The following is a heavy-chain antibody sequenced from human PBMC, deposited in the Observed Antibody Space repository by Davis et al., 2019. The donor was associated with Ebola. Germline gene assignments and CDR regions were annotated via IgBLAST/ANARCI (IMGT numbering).Heavy chain of an antibody. CDR1: GFTLSSYW. J-gene: IGHJ4*02. V-gene: IGHV3-33*08. Sequence: GGSLRLSCAASGFTLSSYWMHWVRQAPGKVLEWVAVIWYDGSNKYYADSVKGRFTISRDNSKNTLYLQMNSLRAEDTAVYYCARESIAVAAADYWGQRTLVTVSS. CDR3: ARESIAVAAADY. D-gene: IGHD6-19*01. CDR2: IWYDGSNK.